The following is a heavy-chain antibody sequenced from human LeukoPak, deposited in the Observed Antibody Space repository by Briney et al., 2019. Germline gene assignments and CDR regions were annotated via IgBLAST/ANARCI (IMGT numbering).Heavy chain of an antibody. D-gene: IGHD3-9*01. CDR2: INSDGSST. CDR3: AREFGSDILTDYYDNNWFDP. CDR1: GFTFSSYW. J-gene: IGHJ5*02. V-gene: IGHV3-74*01. Sequence: GGSLRLSCAASGFTFSSYWMHWVRQAPGKGLVWVSRINSDGSSTSYADSVKGRFTISRDNAKNTLYLQMNSLRAEDTAVYYCAREFGSDILTDYYDNNWFDPWGQGTLVTVSS.